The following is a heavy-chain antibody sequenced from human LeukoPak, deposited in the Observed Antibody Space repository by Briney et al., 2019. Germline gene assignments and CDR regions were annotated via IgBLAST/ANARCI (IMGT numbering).Heavy chain of an antibody. CDR2: IKQDGSQK. Sequence: PGGSLRLSCVASGFTFSNHWLTWVRQAPGKGLEWVANIKQDGSQKYYVDSVKGRFTISRDNSKNTLYLQMNSLRAEDTAVYYCAKDPARYCSTTSCYTGGYFQHWGQGTLVTVSS. CDR1: GFTFSNHW. D-gene: IGHD2-2*02. V-gene: IGHV3-7*01. CDR3: AKDPARYCSTTSCYTGGYFQH. J-gene: IGHJ1*01.